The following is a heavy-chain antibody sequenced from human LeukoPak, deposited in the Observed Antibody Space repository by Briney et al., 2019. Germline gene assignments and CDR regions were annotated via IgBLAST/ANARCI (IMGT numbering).Heavy chain of an antibody. CDR2: IIPILGIA. D-gene: IGHD2-15*01. CDR1: GGTFSSYA. CDR3: ARDLYCSGGSCYYSAVNY. V-gene: IGHV1-69*04. Sequence: EASVKVSCKASGGTFSSYAISWVRQAPGQGLEWMGRIIPILGIANYAQKFQGRVTITADKSTSTAYMELSSLRSEDTAVYYCARDLYCSGGSCYYSAVNYRGQGTLVTVSS. J-gene: IGHJ4*02.